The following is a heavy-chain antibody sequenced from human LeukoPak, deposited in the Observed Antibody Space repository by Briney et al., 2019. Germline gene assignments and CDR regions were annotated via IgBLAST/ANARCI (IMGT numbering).Heavy chain of an antibody. CDR3: AREILGGFNPGAY. D-gene: IGHD1-14*01. V-gene: IGHV4-59*12. CDR1: LDSTTSNF. CDR2: INRSAGP. Sequence: SETLSLTCTVSLDSTTSNFWSWVRQPLGKGLGWIGKINRSAGPNYHPFLQSRVTISIARYRNQIALELSYATAADTAVYYCAREILGGFNPGAYWGQGNLVTVSS. J-gene: IGHJ4*02.